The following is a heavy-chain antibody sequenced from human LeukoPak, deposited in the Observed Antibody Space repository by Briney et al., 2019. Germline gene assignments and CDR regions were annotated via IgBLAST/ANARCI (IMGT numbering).Heavy chain of an antibody. V-gene: IGHV4-61*02. J-gene: IGHJ4*02. D-gene: IGHD3-22*01. CDR3: AKSITMINYFDY. CDR2: IYTSGST. Sequence: SETLSLTCTVSGGSISSGSYYWSWIRQPAGKGLEWIRRIYTSGSTNYNPSLKSRVTISVDTSKNQFSLKLSSVTAADTAVYYCAKSITMINYFDYWGQGTLVTVSS. CDR1: GGSISSGSYY.